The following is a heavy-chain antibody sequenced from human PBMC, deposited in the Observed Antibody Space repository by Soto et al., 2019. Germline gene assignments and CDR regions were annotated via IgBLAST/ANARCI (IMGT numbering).Heavy chain of an antibody. J-gene: IGHJ4*02. CDR2: VXXXXXT. D-gene: IGHD6-6*01. Sequence: SETLSLTCTVSGGSISSGGYYWSWIRQHAGXGLEXIGXVXXXXXTXXXPSLKSRVTIAVDTSKNQFCLKLSSVTAADTAVYYCAREDGSSFGYWGQGTLVTVSS. V-gene: IGHV4-31*03. CDR3: AREDGSSFGY. CDR1: GGSISSGGYY.